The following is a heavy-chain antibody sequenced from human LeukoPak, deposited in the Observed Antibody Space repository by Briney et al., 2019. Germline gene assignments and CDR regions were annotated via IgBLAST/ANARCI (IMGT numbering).Heavy chain of an antibody. D-gene: IGHD6-6*01. J-gene: IGHJ4*02. V-gene: IGHV1-46*01. CDR1: GYTFTSYY. CDR3: ARDQTPLPGYSSSLAFDY. Sequence: GASVKVSCKASGYTFTSYYMHWVRQAPGQGLEWMGIINPSGGSTNYAQKFQGRVTMTRDMSTSTVYMELSSLRSEDTAVYYCARDQTPLPGYSSSLAFDYWGQGTLVTVSS. CDR2: INPSGGST.